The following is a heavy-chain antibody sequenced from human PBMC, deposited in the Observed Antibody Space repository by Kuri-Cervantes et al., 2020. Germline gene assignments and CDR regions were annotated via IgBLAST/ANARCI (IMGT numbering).Heavy chain of an antibody. CDR3: AADGYSSGWYGY. CDR1: GFTFSSYW. D-gene: IGHD6-19*01. Sequence: GGSLRLSCAASGFTFSSYWMSWVRQAPGKGLEWVAVIWYDGSNKYYADSVKGRFTISRDNSKNTLYLQMNSLRAEDTAVYYCAADGYSSGWYGYWGQGTLVTVSS. V-gene: IGHV3-33*08. CDR2: IWYDGSNK. J-gene: IGHJ4*02.